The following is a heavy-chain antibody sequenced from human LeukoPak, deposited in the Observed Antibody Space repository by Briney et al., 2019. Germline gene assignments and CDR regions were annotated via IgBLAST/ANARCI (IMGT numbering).Heavy chain of an antibody. J-gene: IGHJ6*02. CDR2: IYNSGSS. D-gene: IGHD7-27*01. V-gene: IGHV4-30-4*01. CDR3: ARDKSGQILSNYYYGMDV. Sequence: SQTLSLTCTVSGGSISSGDYYWSWIRQPPGKGLEWVGYIYNSGSSYYNPSLKSRLTISVDTSKNQFSLKLSSVTAADTAVNYCARDKSGQILSNYYYGMDVWGPGTTVTVSS. CDR1: GGSISSGDYY.